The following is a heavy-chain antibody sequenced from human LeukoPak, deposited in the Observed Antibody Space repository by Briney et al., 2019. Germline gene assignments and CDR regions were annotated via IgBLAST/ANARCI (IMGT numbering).Heavy chain of an antibody. Sequence: GGSLRLSCVGSGLTFNNYWMSWVRQAPGKGLEWVANINEDRSQKFSVGSVRGRFTISRDNTKNSVYLQLNSLRAEDTGVYYCARGLATAGAHWGQGTLVTVSS. V-gene: IGHV3-7*01. CDR1: GLTFNNYW. CDR2: INEDRSQK. CDR3: ARGLATAGAH. D-gene: IGHD6-13*01. J-gene: IGHJ4*02.